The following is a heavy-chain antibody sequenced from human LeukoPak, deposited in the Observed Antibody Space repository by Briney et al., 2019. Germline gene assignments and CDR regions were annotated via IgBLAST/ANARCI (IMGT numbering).Heavy chain of an antibody. D-gene: IGHD5-18*01. J-gene: IGHJ4*02. CDR1: GDKFNSYV. CDR2: VLPIIDKV. V-gene: IGHV1-69*04. CDR3: ARGHTVMVEEYLDF. Sequence: ASVKVSCKASGDKFNSYVLSWVRQVPGHGLEWMGRVLPIIDKVDYAQKFQGRVTISADKSTTTTYMELSSLTSEDTAVYFCARGHTVMVEEYLDFWGQGTLVTVSS.